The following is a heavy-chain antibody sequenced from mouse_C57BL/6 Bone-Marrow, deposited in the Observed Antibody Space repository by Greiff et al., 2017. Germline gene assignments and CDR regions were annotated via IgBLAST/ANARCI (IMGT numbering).Heavy chain of an antibody. J-gene: IGHJ4*01. Sequence: QVQLKQSGAELARPGASVKMSCKASGYTFTSYTMHWVKQRPGQGLEWIGYINPSSGYTKYNQKFKDKATLTADKSSSTAYMQLSSLTSEDSAVYYCARKITTAVAPYAMDYWGQGTSVTVSS. CDR1: GYTFTSYT. V-gene: IGHV1-4*01. CDR3: ARKITTAVAPYAMDY. D-gene: IGHD1-1*01. CDR2: INPSSGYT.